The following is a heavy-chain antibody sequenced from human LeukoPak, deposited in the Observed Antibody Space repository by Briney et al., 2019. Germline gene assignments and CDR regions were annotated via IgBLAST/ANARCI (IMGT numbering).Heavy chain of an antibody. CDR1: GFTVSTNY. V-gene: IGHV3-66*04. CDR3: ARQGHYDFWSGYRLDY. CDR2: IYSGGFT. Sequence: PGGSLRLSCAASGFTVSTNYMNWVRQAPGKGLEWVSVIYSGGFTYYADSVKGRFTISRYNSKNTLYLQMNSLRAEDTAVYYCARQGHYDFWSGYRLDYWGQGTLVTVSS. J-gene: IGHJ4*02. D-gene: IGHD3-3*01.